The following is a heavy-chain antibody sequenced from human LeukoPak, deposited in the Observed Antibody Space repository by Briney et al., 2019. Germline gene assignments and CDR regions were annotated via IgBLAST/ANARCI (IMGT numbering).Heavy chain of an antibody. V-gene: IGHV3-23*01. CDR1: GFTFSSYA. CDR2: ISAGGGGT. CDR3: AKALGPYYFDY. Sequence: GGSLRLSCAASGFTFSSYAMSWVRQAPGKGLEWVSAISAGGGGTSYADSVKGRFTISRDNSKNTLYLQMNSPRAEDTAVYYCAKALGPYYFDYWGQGTLVTVSS. D-gene: IGHD1-26*01. J-gene: IGHJ4*02.